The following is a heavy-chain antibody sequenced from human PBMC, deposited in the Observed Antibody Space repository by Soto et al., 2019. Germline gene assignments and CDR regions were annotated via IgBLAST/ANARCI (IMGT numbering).Heavy chain of an antibody. CDR3: ERGYSGYSYRNGMDV. D-gene: IGHD5-18*01. V-gene: IGHV4-34*01. CDR2: INHSGST. J-gene: IGHJ6*02. Sequence: SETLSLTCAVYGGSFSGYYWSWIRQPPGKGLEWIGEINHSGSTNYNPSLKSRVTISVDTSKNQFSLKLSSVTAADTAVYYCERGYSGYSYRNGMDVWGQGTTVTVSS. CDR1: GGSFSGYY.